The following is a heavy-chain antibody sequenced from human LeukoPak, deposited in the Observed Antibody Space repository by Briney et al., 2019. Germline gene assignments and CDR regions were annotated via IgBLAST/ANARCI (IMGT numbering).Heavy chain of an antibody. V-gene: IGHV4-39*01. CDR1: GGSISSSGYY. Sequence: PSETLSLTCTASGGSISSSGYYWGWIRQPPGKGLEWIASINCSGTTYYNPSLKSRVTISEDRSKNQFSLKLSSVTAADTAVYYCARLRDGRWLLEYWGQGTLVTVSS. D-gene: IGHD5-24*01. CDR3: ARLRDGRWLLEY. J-gene: IGHJ4*01. CDR2: INCSGTT.